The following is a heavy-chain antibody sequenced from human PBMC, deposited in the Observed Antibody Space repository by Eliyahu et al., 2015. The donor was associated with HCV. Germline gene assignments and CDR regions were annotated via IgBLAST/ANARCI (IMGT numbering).Heavy chain of an antibody. Sequence: EVQLVESGGGLVQPGGSLRLSCAASGFXFXSYWMHWVRQAPGKGLVWVSRINSDGSSTSYADSVKGRFTISRDNAKNTLYLQMNSLRAEDTAVYYCAGIGPPPKGLVQSPWGQGTLVTVSS. J-gene: IGHJ5*02. CDR1: GFXFXSYW. CDR2: INSDGSST. V-gene: IGHV3-74*01. D-gene: IGHD6-19*01. CDR3: AGIGPPPKGLVQSP.